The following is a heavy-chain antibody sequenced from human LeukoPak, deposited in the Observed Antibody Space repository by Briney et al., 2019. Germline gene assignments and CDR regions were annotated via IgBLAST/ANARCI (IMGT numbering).Heavy chain of an antibody. CDR3: ARDYSRWHGDFDV. Sequence: GGSLRLSCAASGFTFSSYEMNWVRQAPGKRLEWLSYIRSDSSTKYYADSVEGRFTISRDNAQNSLYLQMNSLRDEDSGVYFCARDYSRWHGDFDVWGQGTRVTVSS. J-gene: IGHJ3*01. CDR2: IRSDSSTK. D-gene: IGHD6-13*01. CDR1: GFTFSSYE. V-gene: IGHV3-48*03.